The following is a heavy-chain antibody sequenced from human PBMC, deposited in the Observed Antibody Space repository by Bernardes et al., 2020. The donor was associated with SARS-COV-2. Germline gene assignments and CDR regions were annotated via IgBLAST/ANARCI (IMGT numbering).Heavy chain of an antibody. V-gene: IGHV3-48*04. Sequence: GGSLRLSCAASGFTFSSYSMNWVRQAPGKGLEWVSYISSSSSTIYYADSVKSRFTISRDNAKNSLYLQMNSLRAEDTAVYYCASIAAAGTLYYYYGMDVWGQGTTVTVSS. D-gene: IGHD6-13*01. CDR2: ISSSSSTI. CDR3: ASIAAAGTLYYYYGMDV. J-gene: IGHJ6*02. CDR1: GFTFSSYS.